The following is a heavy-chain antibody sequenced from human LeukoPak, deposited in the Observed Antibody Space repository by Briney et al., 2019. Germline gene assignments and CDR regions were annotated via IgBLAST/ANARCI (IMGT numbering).Heavy chain of an antibody. Sequence: ASVKVSCKASGYTFTGYYMHWVRQAPGQGLEWMGWINPNSGGTNYAQKFRGWVTMTRDTSISTAYMELSRLRSDDTTVYYCARHDPYYYYGMDVWGQGTTVTVSS. CDR1: GYTFTGYY. CDR3: ARHDPYYYYGMDV. V-gene: IGHV1-2*04. J-gene: IGHJ6*02. CDR2: INPNSGGT.